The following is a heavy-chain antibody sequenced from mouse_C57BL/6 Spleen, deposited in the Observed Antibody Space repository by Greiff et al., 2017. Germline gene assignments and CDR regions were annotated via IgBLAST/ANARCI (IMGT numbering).Heavy chain of an antibody. CDR2: IDPSDSET. J-gene: IGHJ4*01. Sequence: QVQLQQPGAELVRPGSSVKLSCKASGYTFTSYWMHWVKQRPIQGLEWIGNIDPSDSETHYDQKFKDKATLTVDKSSSTAYMQLSSLTSEDSAVYYCAREEGSGLSYAMDYWGQGTSVTVSS. D-gene: IGHD3-2*02. CDR1: GYTFTSYW. CDR3: AREEGSGLSYAMDY. V-gene: IGHV1-52*01.